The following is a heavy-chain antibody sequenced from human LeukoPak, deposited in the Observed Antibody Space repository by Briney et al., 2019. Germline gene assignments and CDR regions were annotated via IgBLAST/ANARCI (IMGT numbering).Heavy chain of an antibody. CDR2: IGGSGGIS. CDR3: AKGSIVAVAGTIDY. Sequence: QPGGSLRLSFAASGFTFSSYAMDWVPQTPGKGLEGVSVIGGSGGISYYADFVRGRFTISRDNSKKTMYMQMNSLRAEDTAVYYCAKGSIVAVAGTIDYWGQGNLVTVSS. J-gene: IGHJ4*02. CDR1: GFTFSSYA. V-gene: IGHV3-23*01. D-gene: IGHD6-19*01.